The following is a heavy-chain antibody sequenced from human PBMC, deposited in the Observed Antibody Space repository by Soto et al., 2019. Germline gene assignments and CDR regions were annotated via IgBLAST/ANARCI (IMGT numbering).Heavy chain of an antibody. V-gene: IGHV1-18*01. J-gene: IGHJ5*02. CDR3: ARGFPLWFDP. Sequence: ASVKVSCKASGYTFTSFGISWVRQAPGQGLEWMGWISTYNGNTIYVQKLQGRVTMTTDTSTSTAYMDLRSLRSEDTAVYYCARGFPLWFDPWGQGTLVTVSS. CDR2: ISTYNGNT. D-gene: IGHD3-16*02. CDR1: GYTFTSFG.